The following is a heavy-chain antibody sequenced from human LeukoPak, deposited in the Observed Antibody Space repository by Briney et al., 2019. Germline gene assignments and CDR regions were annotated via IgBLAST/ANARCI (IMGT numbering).Heavy chain of an antibody. Sequence: SETLSLTCTVSGGSISSGGYYWSWIRQHPGKGLEWIGYIYYSGSTYYNPSLKSRVTISVDTSKNQFSLKLSSVTAADTAVYYCARGESGSFDYWGQGTLVTVSS. J-gene: IGHJ4*02. V-gene: IGHV4-31*03. CDR2: IYYSGST. CDR3: ARGESGSFDY. CDR1: GGSISSGGYY.